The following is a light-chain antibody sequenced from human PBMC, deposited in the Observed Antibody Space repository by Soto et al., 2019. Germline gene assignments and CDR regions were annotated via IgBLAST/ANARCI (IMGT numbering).Light chain of an antibody. CDR2: LNSDGSH. CDR3: QTWGTGIVV. J-gene: IGLJ2*01. CDR1: SGHSSYA. Sequence: QSALTQSPSASASLGASVKLTCTLSSGHSSYAIAWHQQQPEKGPRYLMKLNSDGSHSKGDGIPDRFSGSSSGAERYLTISSLQSDDEADYYCQTWGTGIVVFGGGTQLTVL. V-gene: IGLV4-69*01.